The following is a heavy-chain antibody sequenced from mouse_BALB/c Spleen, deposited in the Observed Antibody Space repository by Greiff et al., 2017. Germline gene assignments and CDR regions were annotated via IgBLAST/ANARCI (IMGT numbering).Heavy chain of an antibody. V-gene: IGHV5-4*02. CDR3: ARDSSGYVGFAY. Sequence: EVKLMASGGGLVKPGGSLKLSCAASGFTFSDYYMYWVRQTPEKRLEWVATISDGGSYTYYPDSVKGRFTISRDNAKNNLYLQMSSLKSEDTAMYYCARDSSGYVGFAYWGQGTLVTVSA. CDR2: ISDGGSYT. D-gene: IGHD3-1*01. CDR1: GFTFSDYY. J-gene: IGHJ3*01.